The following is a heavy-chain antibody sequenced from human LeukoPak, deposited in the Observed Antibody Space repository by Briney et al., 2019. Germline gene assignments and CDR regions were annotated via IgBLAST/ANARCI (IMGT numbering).Heavy chain of an antibody. Sequence: SSETLSLTCTVSGGSISSSSYYWGWIRQPPGKGLEWIGSIYYSGSTYYNPSLKSRVTISVDTSKNQFSLKLSSVTAADTAVYYCATSDAYYYYGMDVWGQGTTVTASS. V-gene: IGHV4-39*01. D-gene: IGHD6-6*01. CDR2: IYYSGST. CDR3: ATSDAYYYYGMDV. J-gene: IGHJ6*02. CDR1: GGSISSSSYY.